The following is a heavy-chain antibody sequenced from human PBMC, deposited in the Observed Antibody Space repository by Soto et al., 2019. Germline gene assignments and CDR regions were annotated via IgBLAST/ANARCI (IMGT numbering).Heavy chain of an antibody. CDR1: GYTFTSYG. CDR2: ISAYNGNT. J-gene: IGHJ4*02. D-gene: IGHD1-20*01. Sequence: ASVKVSCKASGYTFTSYGISWVRQAPGQGLEWMGWISAYNGNTNYAQKLQGRVTMTTDTSTSTAYMELRSLRSDDTAVYYCARGFDNWNASPLSYWGQGTLVTVSS. CDR3: ARGFDNWNASPLSY. V-gene: IGHV1-18*01.